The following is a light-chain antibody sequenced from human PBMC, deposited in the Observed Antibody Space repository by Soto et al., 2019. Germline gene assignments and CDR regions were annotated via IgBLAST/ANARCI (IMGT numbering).Light chain of an antibody. J-gene: IGKJ5*01. CDR1: QSIGRH. Sequence: DIQMTQSPSSLFASVGDRITITCQASQSIGRHLNWYQQKPGKAAKFLIYSASNLQSGVTSRFSGSGSGTDFTLTVNSLQPEDFATYYCQQGYTSAITVGPGTRLEIK. CDR2: SAS. V-gene: IGKV1-39*01. CDR3: QQGYTSAIT.